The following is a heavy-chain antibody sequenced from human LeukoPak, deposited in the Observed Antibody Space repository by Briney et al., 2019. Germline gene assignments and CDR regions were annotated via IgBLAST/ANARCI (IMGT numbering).Heavy chain of an antibody. D-gene: IGHD6-13*01. CDR2: ISSSSSTI. Sequence: GGSLRLSCAASGFTFSSYSMNWVRQAPGKGLEWVSYISSSSSTIHYADSVKGRFTISRDNAKNSLYLQMNSLRDEDTAVYYCARDPGYGLGQYYFDYWGQGTLVTVSS. CDR3: ARDPGYGLGQYYFDY. V-gene: IGHV3-48*02. J-gene: IGHJ4*02. CDR1: GFTFSSYS.